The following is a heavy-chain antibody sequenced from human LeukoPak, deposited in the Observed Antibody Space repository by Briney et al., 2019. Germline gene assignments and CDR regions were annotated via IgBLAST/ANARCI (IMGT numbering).Heavy chain of an antibody. CDR3: AKDLFTMIGYNSDY. J-gene: IGHJ4*02. CDR1: GFTFSSYA. V-gene: IGHV3-23*01. D-gene: IGHD3-22*01. Sequence: GGSLRLSCAASGFTFSSYAMSWVRQAPGKGLEWVSAISGSGGSTYYADSVKGRFTISRDNVNNTLYLQMNSLRADETAVYYCAKDLFTMIGYNSDYWGQGTLVTVSS. CDR2: ISGSGGST.